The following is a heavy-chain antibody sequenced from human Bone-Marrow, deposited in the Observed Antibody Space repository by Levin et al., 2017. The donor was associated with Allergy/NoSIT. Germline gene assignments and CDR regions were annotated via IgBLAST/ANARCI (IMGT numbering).Heavy chain of an antibody. Sequence: HTGGSLRLSCAASGFTFSSYGMHWVRQAPGKGLEWVAVISYDGSNKYYADSVKGRFTISRDNSKNTLYLQMNSLRAEDTAVYYCAKDSLGDFWSGYFIDYFDYWGQGTLVTVSS. CDR3: AKDSLGDFWSGYFIDYFDY. CDR1: GFTFSSYG. V-gene: IGHV3-30*18. J-gene: IGHJ4*02. CDR2: ISYDGSNK. D-gene: IGHD3-3*01.